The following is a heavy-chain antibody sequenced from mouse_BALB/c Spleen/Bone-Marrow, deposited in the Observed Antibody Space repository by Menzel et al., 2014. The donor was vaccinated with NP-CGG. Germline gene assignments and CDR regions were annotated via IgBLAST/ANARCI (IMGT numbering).Heavy chain of an antibody. CDR1: GFTFSYYG. CDR2: ISSGGSYT. J-gene: IGHJ2*01. D-gene: IGHD3-1*01. V-gene: IGHV5-9-4*01. Sequence: EVQRVESGGGLVKPGGSLKLSCAASGFTFSYYGMSWVRQSPEKRLEWVAEISSGGSYTYYPDTVTGRFTISRDNAKNTLYLEMSSLRPEDTAMYYCARDSSGYFDYWGQGTTLTVSS. CDR3: ARDSSGYFDY.